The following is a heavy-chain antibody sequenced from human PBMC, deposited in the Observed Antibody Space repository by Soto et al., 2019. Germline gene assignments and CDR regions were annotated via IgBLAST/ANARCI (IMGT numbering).Heavy chain of an antibody. CDR2: IYYSGNT. CDR1: GGSISSYY. J-gene: IGHJ5*02. Sequence: SETLSLTCTVSGGSISSYYWSWIRQPPGKGLEWIGYIYYSGNTNYNPSLKSRVTISVDTSKNQFSLKLSSVTAADTAVYYCARGIAARGAWFDPWGQGTLVTVSS. D-gene: IGHD6-6*01. V-gene: IGHV4-59*01. CDR3: ARGIAARGAWFDP.